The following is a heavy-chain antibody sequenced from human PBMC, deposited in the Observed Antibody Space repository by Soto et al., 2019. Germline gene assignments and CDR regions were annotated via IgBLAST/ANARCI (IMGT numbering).Heavy chain of an antibody. D-gene: IGHD4-17*01. CDR1: GGSISSYC. Sequence: PSETLSLTGTRRGGSISSYCWSWIRQPPGKGLEWIGYIYYSGSTNYNPSLKSRVTISVDTSKNQFSLKLSSVTAADTAVYYCARVGDYYYGMDVWGQGTTVTVSS. CDR2: IYYSGST. CDR3: ARVGDYYYGMDV. V-gene: IGHV4-59*01. J-gene: IGHJ6*02.